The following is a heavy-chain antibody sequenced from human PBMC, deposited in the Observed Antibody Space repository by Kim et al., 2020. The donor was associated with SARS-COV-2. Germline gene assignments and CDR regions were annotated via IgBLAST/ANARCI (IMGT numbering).Heavy chain of an antibody. Sequence: NTRSSQKFPARVPITRDTTATTAYLELSGLRSEDTAVYYCAREAVAGSFDYWGQGTLVTVSS. CDR2: NT. D-gene: IGHD6-19*01. V-gene: IGHV1-3*01. J-gene: IGHJ4*02. CDR3: AREAVAGSFDY.